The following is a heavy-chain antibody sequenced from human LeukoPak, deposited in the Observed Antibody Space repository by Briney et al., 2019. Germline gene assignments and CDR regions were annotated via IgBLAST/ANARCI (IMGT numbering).Heavy chain of an antibody. Sequence: GGPLRVSCKASRYTFTGYYMHWGGQAPGHRVEWWGWFNPNIGGTNYAQKSQGRVTMTRETSTSTAYLELSRLRSADAAVYYCARDRTYYDSSGYCLDAFDNWGQGTMVTVSS. CDR3: ARDRTYYDSSGYCLDAFDN. D-gene: IGHD3-22*01. V-gene: IGHV1-2*02. CDR1: RYTFTGYY. CDR2: FNPNIGGT. J-gene: IGHJ3*02.